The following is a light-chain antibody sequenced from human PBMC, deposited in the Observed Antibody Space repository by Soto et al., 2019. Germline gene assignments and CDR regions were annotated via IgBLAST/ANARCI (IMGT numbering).Light chain of an antibody. Sequence: DIQMIQSPSSLSASVGDRVTITCRASQSISTYLNWYQQKPGMAPNLLIYAASSLQSGVPSRFSGSGSGTDFTLTISSLQPEDFATYHCQQSYSTPPTFGQGTRLEIK. CDR1: QSISTY. J-gene: IGKJ5*01. CDR2: AAS. V-gene: IGKV1-39*01. CDR3: QQSYSTPPT.